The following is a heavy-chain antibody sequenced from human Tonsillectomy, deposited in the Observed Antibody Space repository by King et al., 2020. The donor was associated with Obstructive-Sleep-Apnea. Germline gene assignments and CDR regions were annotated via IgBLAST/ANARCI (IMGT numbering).Heavy chain of an antibody. CDR2: IYPGDSDA. J-gene: IGHJ6*02. D-gene: IGHD2-21*02. Sequence: VQLVESGAEVKKPGESLKISCKGSGYSFTSYWIGWVHQMPGKGLEWMGIIYPGDSDARYSLSFQGQVTISADKSISTAYLQWSSLKASDTAMYYCARRVGDMSDGMAVWSHSTTVTVSS. V-gene: IGHV5-51*07. CDR3: ARRVGDMSDGMAV. CDR1: GYSFTSYW.